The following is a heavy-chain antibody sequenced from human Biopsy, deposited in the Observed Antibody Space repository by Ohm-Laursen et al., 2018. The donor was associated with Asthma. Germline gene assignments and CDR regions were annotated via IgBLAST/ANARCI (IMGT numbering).Heavy chain of an antibody. J-gene: IGHJ6*02. V-gene: IGHV1-18*01. CDR3: ARAVDYSHYYGIDV. D-gene: IGHD3-10*01. CDR2: ISVYNGNT. CDR1: GYTFNSAG. Sequence: ASVKVSYKTSGYTFNSAGITWVRQAPGQGLEWMGWISVYNGNTKVAQKLQDRVTMITGTSTSTAYMELRSLRSEDTAVYFCARAVDYSHYYGIDVWGQGTTVTVS.